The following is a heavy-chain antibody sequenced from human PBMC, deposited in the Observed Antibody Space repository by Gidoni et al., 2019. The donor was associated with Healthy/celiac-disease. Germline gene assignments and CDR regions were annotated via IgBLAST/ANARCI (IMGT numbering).Heavy chain of an antibody. D-gene: IGHD3-10*01. J-gene: IGHJ4*02. CDR1: GYPLTEFS. V-gene: IGHV1-24*01. Sequence: QVPLVQSGAEVKQPGASVKVSCKVSGYPLTEFSMHWVRQAPGKGLEWMGGFDPEDGETIYAQKFQGRVTMTEDTSTDTAYMELSSLRSEDTAVYYCATAKEISGAGDYWGQGTLVTVSS. CDR2: FDPEDGET. CDR3: ATAKEISGAGDY.